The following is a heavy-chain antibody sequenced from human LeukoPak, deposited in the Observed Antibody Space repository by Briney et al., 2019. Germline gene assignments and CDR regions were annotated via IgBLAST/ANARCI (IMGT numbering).Heavy chain of an antibody. CDR2: ISYDGSNK. CDR1: GFTFSSYA. J-gene: IGHJ4*02. D-gene: IGHD1-26*01. CDR3: ARVGGSYKYYFDY. V-gene: IGHV3-30-3*01. Sequence: PGGSLRLSCAAFGFTFSSYAMHWVRQAPGKGLEWVAVISYDGSNKYYADSVKGRFTISRDNSKNTLYLQMDSLRAEDTAVYYCARVGGSYKYYFDYWGQGTLVTVSS.